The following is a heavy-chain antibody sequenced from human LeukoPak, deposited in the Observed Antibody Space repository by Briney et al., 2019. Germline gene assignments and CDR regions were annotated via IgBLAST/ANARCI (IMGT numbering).Heavy chain of an antibody. J-gene: IGHJ6*03. Sequence: SETLSLTCTVSGGSISSSSYYWSWIRQPPGKGLEWIGYIYYSGSTNYNPSLKSRVTISVDTSKNQFSLKLSSVTAADTAVYYCAGSQPGKYDFWSGYWPYYYYYMDVWGKGTTVTVSS. CDR2: IYYSGST. CDR1: GGSISSSSYY. CDR3: AGSQPGKYDFWSGYWPYYYYYMDV. V-gene: IGHV4-61*01. D-gene: IGHD3-3*01.